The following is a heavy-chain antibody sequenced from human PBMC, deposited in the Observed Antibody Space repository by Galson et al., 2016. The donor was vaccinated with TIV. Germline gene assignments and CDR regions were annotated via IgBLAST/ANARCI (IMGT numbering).Heavy chain of an antibody. CDR2: IDWDGDK. CDR3: ARVPGVFSGLGPVDN. Sequence: PALVKPTQTVTLTCTFSGFSLTTSGVSVVWIRQPPGKALEWLARIDWDGDKHFSASLKTRLSIAKDTSKSQVVLGLTDVDPVDTGTYYCARVPGVFSGLGPVDNWGQGTPVTVSS. CDR1: GFSLTTSGVS. D-gene: IGHD6-25*01. J-gene: IGHJ4*02. V-gene: IGHV2-70*11.